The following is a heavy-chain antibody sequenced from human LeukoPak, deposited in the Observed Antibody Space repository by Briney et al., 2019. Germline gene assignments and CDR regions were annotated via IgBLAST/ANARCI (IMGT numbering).Heavy chain of an antibody. CDR3: ARDEMGYDGI. CDR2: IYSGGST. V-gene: IGHV3-53*01. Sequence: PGGSLRLSCAASGFTFSSNFMSWVRQAPGKGLEWVSIIYSGGSTSYSGSVKGRFTISRDNSKNPLYIQLNSLRDEDTEVYYCARDEMGYDGIWGQGTMVTVSS. D-gene: IGHD5-24*01. CDR1: GFTFSSNF. J-gene: IGHJ3*02.